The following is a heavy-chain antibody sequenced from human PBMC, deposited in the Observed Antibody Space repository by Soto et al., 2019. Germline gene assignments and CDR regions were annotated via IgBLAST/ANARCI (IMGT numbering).Heavy chain of an antibody. CDR3: ARETLTTVRAFDI. D-gene: IGHD4-17*01. J-gene: IGHJ3*02. V-gene: IGHV1-69*08. CDR1: GGTFSRHT. CDR2: VTPVDVIV. Sequence: QVQLVQSGAEVKRPGSSVKVSCKASGGTFSRHTISWVRQAPGQGLEWMGRVTPVDVIVNYAQKFQGRVTIIADTSTNTAYMELSRLRDDDTAVYYCARETLTTVRAFDIWGQGTMVTVSS.